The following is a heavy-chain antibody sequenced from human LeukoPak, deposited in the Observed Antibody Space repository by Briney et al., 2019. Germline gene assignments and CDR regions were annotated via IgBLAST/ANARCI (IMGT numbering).Heavy chain of an antibody. Sequence: ESSETLSLTCTVSGGSISSSSYYWGWIRQPPGKGLEWIGSIYYSGSTYYNPSLKSRVTISVDTSKNQFSLKLSSVTAADTAVYYCASEVDIVATPVGYFDYWGQGTLVTVSS. CDR1: GGSISSSSYY. D-gene: IGHD5-12*01. J-gene: IGHJ4*02. V-gene: IGHV4-39*01. CDR2: IYYSGST. CDR3: ASEVDIVATPVGYFDY.